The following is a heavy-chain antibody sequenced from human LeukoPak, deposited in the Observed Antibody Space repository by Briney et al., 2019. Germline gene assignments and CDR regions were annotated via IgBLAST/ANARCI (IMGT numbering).Heavy chain of an antibody. V-gene: IGHV3-53*01. CDR3: ARASNTIFGVVIDY. CDR2: IYSGGST. CDR1: GFTLSSNY. D-gene: IGHD3-3*01. Sequence: PGGSLRLSCSASGFTLSSNYMSWAREAPGKGLEWVSVIYSGGSTYYADSVKGRFTISRDNSKNTLYLQMNSLRAEDTAVYYCARASNTIFGVVIDYWGQGTLVTVSS. J-gene: IGHJ4*02.